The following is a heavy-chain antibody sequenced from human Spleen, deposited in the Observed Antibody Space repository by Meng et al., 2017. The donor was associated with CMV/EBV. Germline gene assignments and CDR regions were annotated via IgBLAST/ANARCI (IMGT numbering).Heavy chain of an antibody. CDR2: IYASGRST. Sequence: SGFTFASYAMGWVRQAPGKGLEWVSIIYASGRSTHYADSVKGRFTISRDNSENTLYLQMNNLRAEDTAVCYCGKRAEVYNAAWKWTDPWGQGPWSPSPQ. J-gene: IGHJ5*02. D-gene: IGHD5-24*01. V-gene: IGHV3-23*03. CDR3: GKRAEVYNAAWKWTDP. CDR1: GFTFASYA.